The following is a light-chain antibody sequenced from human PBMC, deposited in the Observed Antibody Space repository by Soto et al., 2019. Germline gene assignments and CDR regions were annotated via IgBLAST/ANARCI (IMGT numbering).Light chain of an antibody. V-gene: IGLV1-44*01. CDR2: SNN. J-gene: IGLJ2*01. CDR1: SSNIGSNT. CDR3: AAWDDSLKGGV. Sequence: QSALTQPPSASGTPGQRVTISCSGSSSNIGSNTVIWYQQLPGTAPKLLIYSNNQRPSGVPDRFSGSKSGTSASLAISGLQSEDEADYYCAAWDDSLKGGVFGGGTKLTVL.